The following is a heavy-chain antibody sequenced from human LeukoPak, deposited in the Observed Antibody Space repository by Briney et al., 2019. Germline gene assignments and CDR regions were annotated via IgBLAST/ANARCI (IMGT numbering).Heavy chain of an antibody. D-gene: IGHD3-16*01. J-gene: IGHJ6*03. CDR2: IIPIFGTA. Sequence: SVKVSCKASGGTFGSYAISWVRQAPGQGLEWMGGIIPIFGTANYAQKFQGRVTITADESTSTAYMELSSLRSEDTAVYYCARDLSGGGKYYYYYMDVWGKGTTVTISS. V-gene: IGHV1-69*13. CDR1: GGTFGSYA. CDR3: ARDLSGGGKYYYYYMDV.